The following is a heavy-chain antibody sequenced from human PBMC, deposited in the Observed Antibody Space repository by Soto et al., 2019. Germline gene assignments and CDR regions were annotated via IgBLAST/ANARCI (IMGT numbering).Heavy chain of an antibody. V-gene: IGHV4-39*01. CDR2: FYYGGTT. Sequence: LQLQESGPGLVKPSETLSLTCTVSGGSISSNIYFWGWVRQPPGKGLEYIGTFYYGGTTYYNPSLKSRVTISVDTSKNQFSLRLSSVTAADTAVYYCARLVDPCGGDCKSLVYFDYWGQGTLVTVSS. CDR3: ARLVDPCGGDCKSLVYFDY. CDR1: GGSISSNIYF. D-gene: IGHD2-21*02. J-gene: IGHJ4*02.